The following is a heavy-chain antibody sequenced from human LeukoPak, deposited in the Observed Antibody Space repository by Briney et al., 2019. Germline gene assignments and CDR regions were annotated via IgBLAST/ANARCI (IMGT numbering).Heavy chain of an antibody. CDR2: ISESGGNT. V-gene: IGHV3-23*01. Sequence: GGSLRLSCAASGFTFSSYAMSWVRQAPGKGLEWVSGISESGGNTYYADSVKGRFTISRDNSKNTLYLQMTILRAEDTAVYYCARGTRSNFGAFDIWGQGTMVTVSS. D-gene: IGHD3-3*01. J-gene: IGHJ3*02. CDR1: GFTFSSYA. CDR3: ARGTRSNFGAFDI.